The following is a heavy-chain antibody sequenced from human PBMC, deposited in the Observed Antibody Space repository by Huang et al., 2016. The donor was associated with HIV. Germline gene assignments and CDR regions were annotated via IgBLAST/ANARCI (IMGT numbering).Heavy chain of an antibody. D-gene: IGHD3-22*01. V-gene: IGHV5-51*03. Sequence: EVQLVQSGAEAKKPGESLKIPCKGSGYSFNNYWIGWVRQMPGRGLEWMGLRSPADSDTIYSPSFQGQVTISADKSTRTAYLEWSSLKASDTAMYYCARLGDSFDSSGYESYFDYWGQGALVTVSS. J-gene: IGHJ4*02. CDR1: GYSFNNYW. CDR3: ARLGDSFDSSGYESYFDY. CDR2: RSPADSDT.